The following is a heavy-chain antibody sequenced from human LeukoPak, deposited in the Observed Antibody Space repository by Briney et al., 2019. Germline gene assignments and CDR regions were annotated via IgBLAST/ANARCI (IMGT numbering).Heavy chain of an antibody. D-gene: IGHD6-6*01. Sequence: GGSLRLSCAASGFTFSGSAMHWVRQASGKGLEWVGRIRSKANSYATAYAASVKGRFTISRDDSKNTEYLQMNSLKTEDTAVYYCTRPDSSSTYYYYGMDVWGQGTTVTVSS. J-gene: IGHJ6*02. V-gene: IGHV3-73*01. CDR3: TRPDSSSTYYYYGMDV. CDR2: IRSKANSYAT. CDR1: GFTFSGSA.